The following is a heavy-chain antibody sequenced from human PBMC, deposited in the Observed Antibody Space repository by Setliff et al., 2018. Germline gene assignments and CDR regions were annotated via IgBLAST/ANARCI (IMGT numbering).Heavy chain of an antibody. Sequence: SVKVSCKAFGGTFSNSAINWVRQAPGQGLEWMGGIIPIRGAADYTQKFQGKVIITADGSTSTAYMELTSLRSDDAAVYYCARGPSGWSSATSRYYFYMDVWGKGTTGTVS. V-gene: IGHV1-69*13. D-gene: IGHD6-19*01. J-gene: IGHJ6*03. CDR1: GGTFSNSA. CDR3: ARGPSGWSSATSRYYFYMDV. CDR2: IIPIRGAA.